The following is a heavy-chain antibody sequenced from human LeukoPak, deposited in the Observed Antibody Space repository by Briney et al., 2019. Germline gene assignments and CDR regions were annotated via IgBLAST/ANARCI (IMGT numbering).Heavy chain of an antibody. Sequence: PSETLSLTCTVSGGSISSGSYYWSWIRQPAGKGLEWIGRIYTSGSTNYNPSLKSRVTISVDTSKNQFSRKLSSVTAADTAVYYCAREGAYCSSTSCNWFDPWGQGTLVTVSS. CDR2: IYTSGST. D-gene: IGHD2-2*01. CDR3: AREGAYCSSTSCNWFDP. CDR1: GGSISSGSYY. J-gene: IGHJ5*02. V-gene: IGHV4-61*02.